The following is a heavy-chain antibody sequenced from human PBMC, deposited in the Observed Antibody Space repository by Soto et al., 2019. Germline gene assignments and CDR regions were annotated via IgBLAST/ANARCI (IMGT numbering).Heavy chain of an antibody. Sequence: EVQLVESGGGLVQPGGSLRLSCAGSGFTFSNYWMHWVRQAPGKGLEWVSRIDHDGPTDYADSVRGRFTISRDNAENTLYLQMNSLCPEDTAVYYCVRDSHGDYWGQGTLVTVSS. J-gene: IGHJ4*02. V-gene: IGHV3-74*01. CDR2: IDHDGPT. CDR3: VRDSHGDY. CDR1: GFTFSNYW.